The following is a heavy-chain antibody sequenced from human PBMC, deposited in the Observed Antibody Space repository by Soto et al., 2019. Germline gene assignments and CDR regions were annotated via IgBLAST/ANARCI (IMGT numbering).Heavy chain of an antibody. J-gene: IGHJ6*04. V-gene: IGHV1-18*01. Sequence: QVQLVQSGPEVKKPGASVKVSCKASGYTFTSYGVSWVRLAPGQGPEWMGWISGYNGQTNYAQKFRGRVTFTADTATNPAYVELWSRTADDTALYYWARDQRKELWVEGLTAMDVWGKGTTVTVSS. CDR2: ISGYNGQT. CDR3: ARDQRKELWVEGLTAMDV. CDR1: GYTFTSYG. D-gene: IGHD3-16*01.